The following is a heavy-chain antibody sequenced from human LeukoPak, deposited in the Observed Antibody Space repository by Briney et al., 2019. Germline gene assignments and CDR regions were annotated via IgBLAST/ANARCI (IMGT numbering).Heavy chain of an antibody. CDR2: IKHDGSEK. CDR3: ARGGDWFDR. V-gene: IGHV3-7*01. Sequence: GGSLRHSCAAPGFTLSDYLVSWGRRAPGEGREWVAHIKHDGSEKYYVDSVKGRFTISRDNPKKSLYLQMNILRAEDTAVYYCARGGDWFDRWGQGTLVTVSS. CDR1: GFTLSDYL. J-gene: IGHJ5*02. D-gene: IGHD2-15*01.